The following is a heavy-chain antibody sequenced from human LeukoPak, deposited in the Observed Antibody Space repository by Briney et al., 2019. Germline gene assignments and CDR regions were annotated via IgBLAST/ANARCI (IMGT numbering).Heavy chain of an antibody. D-gene: IGHD2-15*01. J-gene: IGHJ5*02. Sequence: GGSRLSCAASGFTFSNYAMSWVRQAPGKGLEWVSSITGSGGGTYYADSVKGRFTISRDNSKNTLYLQMYSLRAEDTAVYYCARDLAVSTDSWGQGTLVTVSS. CDR1: GFTFSNYA. CDR3: ARDLAVSTDS. CDR2: ITGSGGGT. V-gene: IGHV3-23*01.